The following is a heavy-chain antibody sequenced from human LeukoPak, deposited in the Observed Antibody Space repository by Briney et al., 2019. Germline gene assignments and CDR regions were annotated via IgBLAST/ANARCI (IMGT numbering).Heavy chain of an antibody. CDR2: IKQDGNEK. J-gene: IGHJ4*02. D-gene: IGHD4-17*01. Sequence: QTGGSLRLSCAASGITFSSYWMSWVRQAPGKGLEWVANIKQDGNEKYYVDSVKGRFTISRDNAKNSLYLQMNGLRAEDTAVYYCARDLSGDYWGTPDYWGQGTLVTVSS. CDR1: GITFSSYW. CDR3: ARDLSGDYWGTPDY. V-gene: IGHV3-7*01.